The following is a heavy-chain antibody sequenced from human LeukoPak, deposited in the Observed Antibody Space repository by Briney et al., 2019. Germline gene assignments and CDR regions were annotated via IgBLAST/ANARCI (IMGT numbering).Heavy chain of an antibody. V-gene: IGHV3-15*01. CDR2: IKSKISGGTT. CDR1: GSTFSKAG. CDR3: AAEYIYSYGFK. J-gene: IGHJ4*02. Sequence: GGSLRLSCAASGSTFSKAGMSWVRQAPGKGLEWVGRIKSKISGGTTDYAAPAKGRFTISGDDSKNTLYLQMDSLKTEDTAVYYCAAEYIYSYGFKWGRGTLVTVSS. D-gene: IGHD5-18*01.